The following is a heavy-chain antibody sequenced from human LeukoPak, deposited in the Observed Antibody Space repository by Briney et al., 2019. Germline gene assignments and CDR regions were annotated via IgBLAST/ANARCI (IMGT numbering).Heavy chain of an antibody. Sequence: SETLSLTCTVSGDSFSSYHWTWIRQPPGKGLEWIGVNYPSGTIRYNPSLKSRVIISVETSKNQFSLILNSVTAADTALYYCASHVPHSSKIDCWGLGTLVIVSS. V-gene: IGHV4-4*09. D-gene: IGHD6-6*01. CDR1: GDSFSSYH. CDR3: ASHVPHSSKIDC. J-gene: IGHJ4*02. CDR2: NYPSGTI.